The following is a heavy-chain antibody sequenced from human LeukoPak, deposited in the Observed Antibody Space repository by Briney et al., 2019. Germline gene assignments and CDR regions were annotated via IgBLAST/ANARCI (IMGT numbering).Heavy chain of an antibody. CDR1: GESMSGYY. D-gene: IGHD1-26*01. CDR2: MHYTGST. J-gene: IGHJ3*02. CDR3: ARHQWVPASDI. Sequence: SETLSLTCTVSGESMSGYYWNWIRQPPGKGLEWIGYMHYTGSTNYNPSLKSRVTVSIDTSKNQFPLKLSSVTASDTAVYYCARHQWVPASDIWGQGTMVTVSS. V-gene: IGHV4-59*08.